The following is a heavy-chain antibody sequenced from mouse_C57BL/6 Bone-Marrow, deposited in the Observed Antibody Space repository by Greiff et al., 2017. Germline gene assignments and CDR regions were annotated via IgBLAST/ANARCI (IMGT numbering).Heavy chain of an antibody. D-gene: IGHD1-1*01. CDR1: GYTFTGYW. CDR3: ARDHYGSSYGYFDV. J-gene: IGHJ1*03. CDR2: ILPGSGST. V-gene: IGHV1-9*01. Sequence: VQLQQSGAELMKPGASVKLSCKATGYTFTGYWIAWVKQRPGHGLEWIGEILPGSGSTNYKENVKGRATFPADTTSNTAYMQISSLTTADSAIYYCARDHYGSSYGYFDVWGTGTTVTVSS.